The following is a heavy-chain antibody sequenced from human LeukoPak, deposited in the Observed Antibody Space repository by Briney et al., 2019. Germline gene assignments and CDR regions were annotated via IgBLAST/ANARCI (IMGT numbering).Heavy chain of an antibody. J-gene: IGHJ3*02. Sequence: GGSLRLSCAASGFTFGSYAMSWVRQAPGKGLEGVSAVSGSGGSTYYADSVKGRFTISKDNSENTLYLQMNSLRAEDTAVYYCARNQDYGVYNSVGAFDIWGQGTMVTVSS. V-gene: IGHV3-23*01. CDR3: ARNQDYGVYNSVGAFDI. CDR2: VSGSGGST. D-gene: IGHD4-17*01. CDR1: GFTFGSYA.